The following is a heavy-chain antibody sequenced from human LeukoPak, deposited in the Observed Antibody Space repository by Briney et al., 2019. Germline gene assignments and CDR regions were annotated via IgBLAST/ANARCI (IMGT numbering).Heavy chain of an antibody. D-gene: IGHD6-13*01. Sequence: GGSLRLSCAASGFTFSSYSMNWVRQAPGKGLEWVSSISSSSSYIYYADSVKGRFPISRDNANNSLYLQMNSLRADDTAGYYCARLAAAGFDYWGQGTLVTVSS. CDR3: ARLAAAGFDY. CDR1: GFTFSSYS. J-gene: IGHJ4*02. V-gene: IGHV3-21*01. CDR2: ISSSSSYI.